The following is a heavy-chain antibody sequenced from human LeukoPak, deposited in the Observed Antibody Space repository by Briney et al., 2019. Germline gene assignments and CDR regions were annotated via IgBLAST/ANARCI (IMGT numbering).Heavy chain of an antibody. Sequence: PGGSLRLSCAAPGFTFNSYAMSWVRQAPGKGLEWVSDNSGSGGSTYYADSVKGRFTIPRDNSKNTLYLQMNSLRAEDTAVYYCAKKYSTGLDPWGQGTLVTVSS. V-gene: IGHV3-23*01. J-gene: IGHJ5*02. CDR3: AKKYSTGLDP. CDR1: GFTFNSYA. D-gene: IGHD1-26*01. CDR2: NSGSGGST.